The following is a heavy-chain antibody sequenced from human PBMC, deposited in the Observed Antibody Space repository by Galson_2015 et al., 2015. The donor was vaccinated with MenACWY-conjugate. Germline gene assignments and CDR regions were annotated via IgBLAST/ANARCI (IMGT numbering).Heavy chain of an antibody. CDR3: AGATVGGRLFQH. J-gene: IGHJ1*01. CDR2: IYNIGST. CDR1: GGSISSYY. D-gene: IGHD3-10*01. Sequence: LSLTCTVSGGSISSYYWSWIRQPPGKGLEWIGYIYNIGSTNYNPSLKSRVTISVDTSKNQFSLKLSPVTAAGTAVYYCAGATVGGRLFQHWGQGTLVTVSS. V-gene: IGHV4-59*01.